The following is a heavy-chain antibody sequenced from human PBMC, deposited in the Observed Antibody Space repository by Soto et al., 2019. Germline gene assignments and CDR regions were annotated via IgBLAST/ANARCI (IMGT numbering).Heavy chain of an antibody. Sequence: QVQLVQSGAEVKKPGSSVKVSCKASGGTFSSYAISWVRQAPGQGLEWMGGIIPIFGTANYAQKIQARVTITADESTSTAYMELSSLRSEDTAVYYCATALVGASLAGGRYYGMDVWGQGTTVTVSS. D-gene: IGHD1-26*01. J-gene: IGHJ6*02. CDR1: GGTFSSYA. CDR3: ATALVGASLAGGRYYGMDV. CDR2: IIPIFGTA. V-gene: IGHV1-69*01.